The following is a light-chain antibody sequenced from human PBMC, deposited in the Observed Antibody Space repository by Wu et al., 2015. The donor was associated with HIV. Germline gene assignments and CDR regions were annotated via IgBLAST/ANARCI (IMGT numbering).Light chain of an antibody. J-gene: IGKJ3*01. Sequence: EVVLTQSPGTLSLSLGERATLSCRASQRVSSTYIAWYQQKVGQSPRLLIYGASSRAAGIPDRFSGSGSGTDFTLSISRLEPEDFAAYYCQQYSSAPFTFGPGTKVD. CDR3: QQYSSAPFT. V-gene: IGKV3-20*01. CDR1: QRVSSTY. CDR2: GAS.